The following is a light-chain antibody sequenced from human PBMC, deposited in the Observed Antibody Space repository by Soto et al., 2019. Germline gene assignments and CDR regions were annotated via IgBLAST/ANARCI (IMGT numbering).Light chain of an antibody. V-gene: IGKV3-15*01. Sequence: DIVMTQSPATLSVSPGERATLSCRASQSVSSNLAWYQQKPGQAPRLLIYATSTRATGIPDRFSGSGSGTEFTLTISSLQSEDFAVYHCQQYDNKPPITFGQGTRLEI. CDR1: QSVSSN. J-gene: IGKJ5*01. CDR3: QQYDNKPPIT. CDR2: ATS.